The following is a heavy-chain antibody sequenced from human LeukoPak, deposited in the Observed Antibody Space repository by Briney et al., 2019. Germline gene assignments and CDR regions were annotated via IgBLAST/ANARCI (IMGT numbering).Heavy chain of an antibody. CDR3: ARPIAAVVGNGFDP. CDR1: GFTFSSDA. D-gene: IGHD6-13*01. V-gene: IGHV3-30-3*01. CDR2: ISYDGSNK. J-gene: IGHJ5*02. Sequence: PGRCLRLSCAASGFTFSSDAMDWVRQAPGKGLGWVAVISYDGSNKYYADSVKGRVTISRDNSKNTLYLQMNSLRAEDTAVYYCARPIAAVVGNGFDPWGQGTLVTVSS.